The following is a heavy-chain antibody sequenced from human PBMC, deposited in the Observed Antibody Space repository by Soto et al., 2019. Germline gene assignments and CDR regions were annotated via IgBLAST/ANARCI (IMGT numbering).Heavy chain of an antibody. Sequence: PGESLKDSCRGSGYRFTSHWIGWVRQMSCKCLSWMGTIYPDDSDTRYSPSFQGQATISADKSISTAYLQWSSLKASDTAMYYCARHMEAAAGQFYYYYGMDVWGQGTTVTV. CDR3: ARHMEAAAGQFYYYYGMDV. CDR1: GYRFTSHW. J-gene: IGHJ6*02. V-gene: IGHV5-51*01. D-gene: IGHD6-13*01. CDR2: IYPDDSDT.